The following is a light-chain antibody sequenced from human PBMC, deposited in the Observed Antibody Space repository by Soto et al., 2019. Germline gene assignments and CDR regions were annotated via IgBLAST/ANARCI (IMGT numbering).Light chain of an antibody. Sequence: QSVLTQSSSASASLGSSVKLTCTLSSGHSSCIIAWHQQQPGKAPRYLLKVEGSGSYNKGSGVPDRFSGSSSGADRYITISNLQSEDDADYYCENWYRNTGVFGGGTQLTVL. V-gene: IGLV4-60*03. J-gene: IGLJ7*01. CDR1: SGHSSCI. CDR3: ENWYRNTGV. CDR2: VEGSGSY.